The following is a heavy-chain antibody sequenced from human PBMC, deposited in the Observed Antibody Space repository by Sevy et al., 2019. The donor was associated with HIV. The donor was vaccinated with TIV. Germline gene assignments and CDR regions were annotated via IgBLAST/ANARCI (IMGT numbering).Heavy chain of an antibody. CDR1: GFTSSSYS. Sequence: GEPLKISCATSGFTSSSYSMNWVRQAPGKGLEWVAYISSRNSTKYYADSVKGRFTISRDNAKNSLFLQMNSLRADDTAVYYCARDRDRSMVSIFDYWGRGTQVTVSS. CDR3: ARDRDRSMVSIFDY. D-gene: IGHD2-8*01. CDR2: ISSRNSTK. V-gene: IGHV3-48*04. J-gene: IGHJ4*02.